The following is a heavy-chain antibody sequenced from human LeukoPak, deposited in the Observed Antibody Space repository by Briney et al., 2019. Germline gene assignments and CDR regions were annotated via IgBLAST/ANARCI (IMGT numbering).Heavy chain of an antibody. CDR1: GGSFSGYY. CDR2: INHSGST. J-gene: IGHJ3*01. V-gene: IGHV4-34*01. D-gene: IGHD3-10*01. CDR3: ARLTKNDSGSFRFGKKKRGYMDV. Sequence: SETLSLTCAVYGGSFSGYYWSWIRQPPGKGLEWIGEINHSGSTNYNPSLKSRVTISVDTSKNQFSLKLSSVTAADTAVYYCARLTKNDSGSFRFGKKKRGYMDVWGLGTMVTVSS.